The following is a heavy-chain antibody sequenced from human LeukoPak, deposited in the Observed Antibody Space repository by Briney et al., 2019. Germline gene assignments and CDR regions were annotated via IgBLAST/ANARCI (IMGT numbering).Heavy chain of an antibody. J-gene: IGHJ4*02. CDR2: ISGSGGSI. CDR1: GFTFSSYA. D-gene: IGHD1-26*01. Sequence: GGSLRLSCAASGFTFSSYAMSWVRQAPGKGLEWVSAISGSGGSIYYADSVKGRFTISRDNSKNTLYLQMNSLRAEDTAVYYCAKDFGGSYDFDYWGQGTLVTVSS. CDR3: AKDFGGSYDFDY. V-gene: IGHV3-23*01.